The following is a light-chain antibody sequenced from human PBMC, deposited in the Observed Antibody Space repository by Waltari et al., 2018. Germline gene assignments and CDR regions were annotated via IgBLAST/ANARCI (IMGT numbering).Light chain of an antibody. CDR3: QTWGLGYVI. V-gene: IGLV4-69*01. CDR2: VNSDGTH. Sequence: QLVLTQSPSASDSVGASVRLTCTLSSGLRTYAIAWHQHQPEKGPRSLMKVNSDGTHNKGDGIPDRFSGSSSGTERYLTISSLQPEDEADYYCQTWGLGYVIFGGGTKLTVL. CDR1: SGLRTYA. J-gene: IGLJ2*01.